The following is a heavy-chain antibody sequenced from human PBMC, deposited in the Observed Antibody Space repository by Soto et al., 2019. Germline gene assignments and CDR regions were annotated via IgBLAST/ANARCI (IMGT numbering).Heavy chain of an antibody. J-gene: IGHJ4*02. CDR1: GYTFTTYI. D-gene: IGHD3-22*01. Sequence: ASVKVSCKASGYTFTTYIMHWVRQAPGQRLEWMGWINAGNGNTKYSQKFQGRVTFTRDTSASTVYMEVSSLRSEDTAVYYCARAAYYYESSGYYPGDYWGQGTLVTVSS. CDR3: ARAAYYYESSGYYPGDY. V-gene: IGHV1-3*01. CDR2: INAGNGNT.